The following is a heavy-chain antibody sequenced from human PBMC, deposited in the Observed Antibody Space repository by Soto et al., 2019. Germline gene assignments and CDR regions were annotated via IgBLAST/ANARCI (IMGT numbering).Heavy chain of an antibody. D-gene: IGHD5-12*01. CDR3: ARATERGYSLCYYCGMDV. J-gene: IGHJ6*02. CDR2: IIAIFGTA. V-gene: IGHV1-69*01. CDR1: GGTFSSYA. Sequence: QVQLVQSGAEVKKPGSSVKVSCKASGGTFSSYAISWVRQAPGQGLEWRGWIIAIFGTANYAQKFQGRVTITAAESTRTASMELSRLGSEVTAVYYCARATERGYSLCYYCGMDVWGQGTTVTVSS.